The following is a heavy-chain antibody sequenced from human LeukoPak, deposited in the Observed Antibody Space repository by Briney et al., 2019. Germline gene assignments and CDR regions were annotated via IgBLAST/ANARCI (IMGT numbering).Heavy chain of an antibody. J-gene: IGHJ2*01. CDR1: SRSIFSYY. V-gene: IGHV4-4*08. D-gene: IGHD3-22*01. CDR3: ARRAYYDTSGYYPASGYSDL. Sequence: SETLSLTCTVSSRSIFSYYFKWIRQPPGKGLEWIGYIYSNGITNYNPSLRSRGTTSIATSKNQFSLRLRSVTAADTAIYYCARRAYYDTSGYYPASGYSDLWGRGTLVTVSS. CDR2: IYSNGIT.